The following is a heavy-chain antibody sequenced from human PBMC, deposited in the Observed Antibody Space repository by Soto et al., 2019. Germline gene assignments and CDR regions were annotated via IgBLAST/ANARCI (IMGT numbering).Heavy chain of an antibody. D-gene: IGHD3-10*01. Sequence: PWGTLRLACAASVFTVSNYCMSWVRQAPGKGLEWVANIKQDGSEKYYVDSVKGRFTISRDNAKDSLYLQLNSLRAEDTAVYYCARVGYYGSGNYGNYFDYWGQGTLVTVSS. CDR2: IKQDGSEK. J-gene: IGHJ4*02. CDR1: VFTVSNYC. V-gene: IGHV3-7*03. CDR3: ARVGYYGSGNYGNYFDY.